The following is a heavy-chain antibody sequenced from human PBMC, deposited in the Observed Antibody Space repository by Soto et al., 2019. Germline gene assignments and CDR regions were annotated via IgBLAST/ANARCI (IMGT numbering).Heavy chain of an antibody. CDR1: GFTFSSYG. CDR2: IWYDGSNK. J-gene: IGHJ3*02. D-gene: IGHD3-3*01. Sequence: LRLSCAASGFTFSSYGMHWVRQAPGKGLEWVAVIWYDGSNKYYADSVKGRFTISRDNSKNTLYLQMNSLRAEDTAVYYCARDSQQYYDFWSGYYLPDAFDIWGQGTMVTVSS. V-gene: IGHV3-33*01. CDR3: ARDSQQYYDFWSGYYLPDAFDI.